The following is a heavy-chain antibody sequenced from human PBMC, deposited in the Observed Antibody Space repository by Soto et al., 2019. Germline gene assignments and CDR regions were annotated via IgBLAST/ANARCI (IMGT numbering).Heavy chain of an antibody. Sequence: QLQLQESGPGLVKPSETLSLTCTVSGGSISSSSYYWGWIRQPPGKGLEWIGSIYYSGSTYYNPSLKSRVTISVDTSKNQFSLKLSFVTAADTAVYYCARSALDATNFDYWGQGTLVTVSS. D-gene: IGHD3-3*01. CDR1: GGSISSSSYY. V-gene: IGHV4-39*01. CDR2: IYYSGST. J-gene: IGHJ4*02. CDR3: ARSALDATNFDY.